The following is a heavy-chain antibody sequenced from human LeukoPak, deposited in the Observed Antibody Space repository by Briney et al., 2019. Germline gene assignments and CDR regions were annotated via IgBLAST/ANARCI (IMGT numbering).Heavy chain of an antibody. CDR3: AREPTRSGYSYGYS. Sequence: PSETLSLTCTVSGGSISSYYWSWIRQPPGKGLEWIGYIYYSGSTNYNPSLKSRVTISVDTSKNQFSLKLSSVTAADTAVYYCAREPTRSGYSYGYSWGQGTLVTVSS. CDR1: GGSISSYY. J-gene: IGHJ4*02. CDR2: IYYSGST. V-gene: IGHV4-59*12. D-gene: IGHD5-18*01.